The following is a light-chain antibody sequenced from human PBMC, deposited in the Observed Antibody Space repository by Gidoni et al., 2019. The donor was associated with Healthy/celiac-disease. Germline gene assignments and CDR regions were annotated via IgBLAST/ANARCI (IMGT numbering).Light chain of an antibody. CDR2: AAS. J-gene: IGKJ4*01. Sequence: DMQLTQSPSFLSASVGDRVTITCRATKGISSYLAWYQQKPGKAPKLLIYAASTLQSGVPSRFSGSGSGTEFTLTISSLQPEDFATYYCQQLNSYPLLTFGGGTKVEIK. CDR1: KGISSY. V-gene: IGKV1-9*01. CDR3: QQLNSYPLLT.